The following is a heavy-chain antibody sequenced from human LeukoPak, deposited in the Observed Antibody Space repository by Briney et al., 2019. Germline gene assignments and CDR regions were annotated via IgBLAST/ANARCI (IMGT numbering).Heavy chain of an antibody. CDR1: GFTLSSFG. J-gene: IGHJ5*02. CDR3: VRGVGVSRFNYLDP. V-gene: IGHV3-33*01. D-gene: IGHD1-7*01. CDR2: IWYDASNK. Sequence: GRSLTLSCAASGFTLSSFGMHWVRQAPGKGLEWVAVIWYDASNKYYADSVKGRFTISSDNSKNTLYLHMNSLRDDDTAVYYCVRGVGVSRFNYLDPWGQGTLVIVSS.